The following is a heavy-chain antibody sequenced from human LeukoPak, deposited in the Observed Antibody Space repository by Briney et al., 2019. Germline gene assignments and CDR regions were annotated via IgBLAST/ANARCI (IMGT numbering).Heavy chain of an antibody. CDR1: GGSISSSSYY. Sequence: PSETLSLTCTVSGGSISSSSYYWGWIRQPPGKGLEWIGSIYYSGSTYYNPSLKSRVTISVDTSKNQFSLKLRSVTAADTAVYYCASSLSITMVRGVIITYDAFDIWGQGTMVTVSS. V-gene: IGHV4-39*01. D-gene: IGHD3-10*01. CDR2: IYYSGST. J-gene: IGHJ3*02. CDR3: ASSLSITMVRGVIITYDAFDI.